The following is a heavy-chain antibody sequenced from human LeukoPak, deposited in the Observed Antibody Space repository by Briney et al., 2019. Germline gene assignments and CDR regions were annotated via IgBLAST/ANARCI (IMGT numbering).Heavy chain of an antibody. CDR3: ARNPILGYCSSTSCYVFDY. CDR1: GFTFSSYA. D-gene: IGHD2-2*01. J-gene: IGHJ4*02. Sequence: GRSLRLSCAASGFTFSSYAMSWVRQAPGKGLEWVSAISGSGGSTYYADSVKGRFTISRDNSKNTLYLQMNSLRAEDTAVYYCARNPILGYCSSTSCYVFDYWGQGTLVTVSS. CDR2: ISGSGGST. V-gene: IGHV3-23*01.